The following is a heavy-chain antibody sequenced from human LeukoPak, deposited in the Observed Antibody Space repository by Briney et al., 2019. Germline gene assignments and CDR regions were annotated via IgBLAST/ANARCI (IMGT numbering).Heavy chain of an antibody. Sequence: GRSLRLSCAASGFTFSSYGMHWVRQAPGKGLEWVAVIWYDGSNKYYADSVKGRFTISRDNSKNTLYLQMNSLRAEDTAVYYCARDEYYYDSSGYPPFDYWGQGTLVTVSS. J-gene: IGHJ4*02. V-gene: IGHV3-33*01. CDR2: IWYDGSNK. CDR3: ARDEYYYDSSGYPPFDY. CDR1: GFTFSSYG. D-gene: IGHD3-22*01.